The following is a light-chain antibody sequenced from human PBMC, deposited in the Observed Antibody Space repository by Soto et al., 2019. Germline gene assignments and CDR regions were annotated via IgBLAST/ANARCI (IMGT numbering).Light chain of an antibody. V-gene: IGKV3-20*01. CDR1: KTVSGSY. J-gene: IGKJ3*01. CDR2: GAT. CDR3: QQYGSSPFT. Sequence: EIVLTQSPGTLSLSPGERATLSCGASKTVSGSYLAWYQKKPGQAPRLLIHGATNRATGIPDRFSGSRSGTDFILTISRLEPEDSAVYYCQQYGSSPFTFGPGTKVEIK.